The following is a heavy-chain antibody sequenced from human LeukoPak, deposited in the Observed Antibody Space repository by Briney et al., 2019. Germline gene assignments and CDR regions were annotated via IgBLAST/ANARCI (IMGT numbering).Heavy chain of an antibody. D-gene: IGHD3-22*01. CDR3: TTTYYDDSSPGSFDY. CDR2: IKRKADGGIT. Sequence: GGSLRLSCAASGFTFSNAWMNWVRQPPGKGLEWVGRIKRKADGGITEYAEPVKGRFTFSRDDSKNTLYLQMNSLKTEDTAVYYCTTTYYDDSSPGSFDYWGQGTRVTVSS. CDR1: GFTFSNAW. V-gene: IGHV3-15*01. J-gene: IGHJ4*02.